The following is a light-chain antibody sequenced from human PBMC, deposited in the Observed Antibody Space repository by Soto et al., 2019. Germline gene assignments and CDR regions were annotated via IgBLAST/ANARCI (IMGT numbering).Light chain of an antibody. CDR1: SSDVGAYNY. CDR2: GVT. J-gene: IGLJ1*01. V-gene: IGLV2-14*01. CDR3: SSYSTSFFYV. Sequence: ALTQPASVSGSPGQSITISCTGTSSDVGAYNYVSWYQQHPGEAPKLIIYGVTNRPSGVSYRFSGSKSDYTASLTISGLQAEDEADYYCSSYSTSFFYVLGTGTKVTVL.